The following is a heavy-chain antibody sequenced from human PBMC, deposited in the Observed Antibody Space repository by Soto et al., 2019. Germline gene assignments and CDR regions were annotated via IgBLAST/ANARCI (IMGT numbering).Heavy chain of an antibody. CDR3: ARDSDTAMGDYYYGMDV. Sequence: SETLSLTCAVSGGSISSGGYSWIWIRQLPGKGLEWIGYIFHSGSTNYNPSLKSRVTISVDTSKNQFSLKLSSVTAADTAVYYCARDSDTAMGDYYYGMDVWGQGTTVTVSS. V-gene: IGHV4-30-2*05. D-gene: IGHD5-18*01. J-gene: IGHJ6*02. CDR1: GGSISSGGYS. CDR2: IFHSGST.